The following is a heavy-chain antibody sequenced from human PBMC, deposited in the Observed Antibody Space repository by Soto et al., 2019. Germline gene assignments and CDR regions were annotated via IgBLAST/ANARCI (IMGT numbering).Heavy chain of an antibody. CDR3: ASQAAYGSGSPDY. CDR1: GGTFSSYA. J-gene: IGHJ4*02. V-gene: IGHV1-69*13. Sequence: SVKVSCKASGGTFSSYAISWLRQAPGQGLEWMGGIIPIFGTANYAQKFQGRVTITADESTSTAYMELSSLRSEDTAVYYCASQAAYGSGSPDYWGQGTLVTVSS. D-gene: IGHD3-10*01. CDR2: IIPIFGTA.